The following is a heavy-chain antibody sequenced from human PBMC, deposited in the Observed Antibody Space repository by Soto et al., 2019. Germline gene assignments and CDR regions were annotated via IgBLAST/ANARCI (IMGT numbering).Heavy chain of an antibody. CDR3: ARGHGVIIGAMDV. J-gene: IGHJ6*02. D-gene: IGHD3-3*01. CDR1: GYRFETYA. CDR2: TSAYNTDT. Sequence: GASVKVSCKSSGYRFETYAMSWVRQAPGQGLEWMGWTSAYNTDTFYADKFQDRVSMTTDTSTGTAYMELRSLGSDDTAVYYCARGHGVIIGAMDVWGQGTAVTVSS. V-gene: IGHV1-18*01.